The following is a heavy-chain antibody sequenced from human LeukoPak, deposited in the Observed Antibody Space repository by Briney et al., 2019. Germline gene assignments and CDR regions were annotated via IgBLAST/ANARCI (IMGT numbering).Heavy chain of an antibody. CDR1: GFTFGDYA. V-gene: IGHV3-49*03. Sequence: GGSLRLSCTASGFTFGDYAMSWFRQAPGKGLEWVGFIRSKAYGGTTEYAASVKGRFTISRDDSKSIAYLQMNSLKTEDTAVYYCTRDPYSSGWSVDYWGQGTLVNVAS. CDR3: TRDPYSSGWSVDY. J-gene: IGHJ4*02. CDR2: IRSKAYGGTT. D-gene: IGHD6-19*01.